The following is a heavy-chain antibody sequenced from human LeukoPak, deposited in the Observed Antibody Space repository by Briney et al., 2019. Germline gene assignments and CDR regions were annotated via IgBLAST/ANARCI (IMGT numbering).Heavy chain of an antibody. D-gene: IGHD2-2*01. Sequence: SETLSLTCTVSGGSITNSGYYWGWVRQPPGKGLEWIASIYYTGSTYYNPSLKSRVTILLDASKKQFSLKLSSVTAADTAVYYCARGYCSSTSCSYYYYYMDVWGKGTTVTVSS. CDR1: GGSITNSGYY. CDR3: ARGYCSSTSCSYYYYYMDV. CDR2: IYYTGST. V-gene: IGHV4-39*07. J-gene: IGHJ6*03.